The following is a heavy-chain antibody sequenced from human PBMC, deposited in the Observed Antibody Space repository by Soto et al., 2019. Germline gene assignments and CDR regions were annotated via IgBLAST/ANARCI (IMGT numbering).Heavy chain of an antibody. CDR1: GFTFSSYA. J-gene: IGHJ2*01. D-gene: IGHD5-12*01. Sequence: GGSLILSCAASGFTFSSYAMSWVRQAPGKGLEWVSAISGSGGSTYYADSVKGRFTISRDNSKNTLYLQMNSLRAEDTAVYYCAKSHDFSGHVRSPWYFDLWGRGTLVTVSS. CDR3: AKSHDFSGHVRSPWYFDL. CDR2: ISGSGGST. V-gene: IGHV3-23*01.